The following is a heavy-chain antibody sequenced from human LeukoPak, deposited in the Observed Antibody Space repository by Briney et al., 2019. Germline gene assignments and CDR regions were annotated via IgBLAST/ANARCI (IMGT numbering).Heavy chain of an antibody. CDR1: GVSISTYYY. V-gene: IGHV4-4*07. Sequence: PSETLSLTCTVSGVSISTYYYWSWIRQPAGKGLEWIGRIYGDGSAKYNPSLQSRVSMSVDTSRNQFSLKLSSVTAADTAVYYCARDKPTGRYYYYYMDVWGKGTTVTVSS. CDR2: IYGDGSA. D-gene: IGHD3-10*01. J-gene: IGHJ6*03. CDR3: ARDKPTGRYYYYYMDV.